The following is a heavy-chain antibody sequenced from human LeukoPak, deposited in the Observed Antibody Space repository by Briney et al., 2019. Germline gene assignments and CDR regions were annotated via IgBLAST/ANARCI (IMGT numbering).Heavy chain of an antibody. J-gene: IGHJ4*02. CDR3: ARDCIGCHGFDY. V-gene: IGHV1-2*02. D-gene: IGHD2-15*01. CDR1: GYTFTGYY. CDR2: INPNSGGT. Sequence: ASVKVSCKASGYTFTGYYMHWVRQAPGQGLEWMGWINPNSGGTNYVQKVQGRVAMTTDTSTSTAYMELRSLRSDDTAVYYCARDCIGCHGFDYWGQGTQVTVSS.